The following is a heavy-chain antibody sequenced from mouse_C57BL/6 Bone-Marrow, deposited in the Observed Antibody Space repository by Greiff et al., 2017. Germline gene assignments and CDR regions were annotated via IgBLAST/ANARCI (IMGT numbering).Heavy chain of an antibody. J-gene: IGHJ4*01. Sequence: VQLQQSGAELVRPGASVKLSCKASGYTFTDYYINWVKQRPGQGLEWIARIYPGSGNTYYNEKFKGKATLTAEKSSSTAYMQLSSLTSEDSAVYFCARKDDYVYAMDYWGQGTSVTVSS. CDR1: GYTFTDYY. CDR2: IYPGSGNT. CDR3: ARKDDYVYAMDY. D-gene: IGHD2-4*01. V-gene: IGHV1-76*01.